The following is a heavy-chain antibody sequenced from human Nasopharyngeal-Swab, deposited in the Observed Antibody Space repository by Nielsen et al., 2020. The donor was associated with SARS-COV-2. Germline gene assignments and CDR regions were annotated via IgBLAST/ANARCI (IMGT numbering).Heavy chain of an antibody. CDR1: GFTFSNAW. V-gene: IGHV3-15*01. D-gene: IGHD6-19*01. J-gene: IGHJ4*02. CDR3: TTEVAVAY. Sequence: GESLKISCAASGFTFSNAWMSWVRQAPGKGLEWVGRIKGKTDGGTTDYAAPVKGRFTISRDDSKNTLYLQMNSLKTEDTAVYYCTTEVAVAYWGQGTLVTVSS. CDR2: IKGKTDGGTT.